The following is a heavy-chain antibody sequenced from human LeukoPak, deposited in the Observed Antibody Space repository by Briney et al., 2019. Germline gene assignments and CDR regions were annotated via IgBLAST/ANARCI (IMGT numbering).Heavy chain of an antibody. Sequence: GGSLRLSCAASGFTFSNYWMTWVRQAPGRGLEWVASVKQDGSEKYYVDSVKGRFTISRDNSKNTLYLQMNSLRAEDTAVYYCAKDGGEKTFDLWGRGTLVTVSS. J-gene: IGHJ2*01. V-gene: IGHV3-7*01. CDR2: VKQDGSEK. D-gene: IGHD2-15*01. CDR3: AKDGGEKTFDL. CDR1: GFTFSNYW.